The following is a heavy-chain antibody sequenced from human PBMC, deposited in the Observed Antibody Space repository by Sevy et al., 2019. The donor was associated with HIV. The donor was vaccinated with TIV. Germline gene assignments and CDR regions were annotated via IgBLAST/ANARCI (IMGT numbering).Heavy chain of an antibody. Sequence: ASVKVSCKASGYTFTSYYMHWVRQAPGQGLEWMGIINPSGGSTSYAQKFQGRVTMTRDTSTSTVYMELSSLGSEDTAVYYCARGGLDSYGYQNFDYWGQGTLVTVSS. CDR1: GYTFTSYY. D-gene: IGHD5-18*01. V-gene: IGHV1-46*01. CDR3: ARGGLDSYGYQNFDY. CDR2: INPSGGST. J-gene: IGHJ4*02.